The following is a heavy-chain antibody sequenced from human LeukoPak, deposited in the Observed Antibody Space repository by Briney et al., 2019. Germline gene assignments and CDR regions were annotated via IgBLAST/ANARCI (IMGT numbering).Heavy chain of an antibody. Sequence: SQTLSLTCAISGDSVSSNSAAWDWIRRSPSRGFEWLGGPSYRSKWYNDYAVSVKSRITINPDTSKNQFSLQLNSVTPEDTAVYYCAREHGIAAAGLPQWFDPWGQGTLVTVSS. CDR3: AREHGIAAAGLPQWFDP. J-gene: IGHJ5*02. D-gene: IGHD6-13*01. CDR1: GDSVSSNSAA. CDR2: PSYRSKWYN. V-gene: IGHV6-1*01.